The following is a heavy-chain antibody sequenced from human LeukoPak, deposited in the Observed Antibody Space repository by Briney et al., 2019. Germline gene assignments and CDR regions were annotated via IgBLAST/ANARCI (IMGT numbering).Heavy chain of an antibody. J-gene: IGHJ4*02. Sequence: SETLSLTCTVSGGSISSSSYYWGWIRQPPGKGLEWIGSIYYSGSTYYNPSLKSRVIISVDTSKNQFSLKLSSVTAANTAVYYCARHSEGLFDYWGQGTLVTVSS. CDR2: IYYSGST. V-gene: IGHV4-39*01. CDR3: ARHSEGLFDY. CDR1: GGSISSSSYY.